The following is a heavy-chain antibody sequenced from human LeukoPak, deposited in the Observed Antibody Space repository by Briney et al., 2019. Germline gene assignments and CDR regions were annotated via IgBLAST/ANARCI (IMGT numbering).Heavy chain of an antibody. V-gene: IGHV4-39*07. J-gene: IGHJ4*02. Sequence: PSETLSLTCTVSGGSISGSSYYWSWIRQPPGKGLEWIGEINHSGSTNYNPSLKSRVTISVDTSKNQFSLKLSSVTAADTAVYYCARGYTFDYWGQGTLVTVSS. CDR1: GGSISGSSYY. CDR3: ARGYTFDY. D-gene: IGHD5-24*01. CDR2: INHSGST.